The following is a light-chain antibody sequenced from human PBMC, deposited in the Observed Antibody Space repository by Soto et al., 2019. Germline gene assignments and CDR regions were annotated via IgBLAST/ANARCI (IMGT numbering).Light chain of an antibody. J-gene: IGKJ1*01. CDR2: AAP. Sequence: DIQMTQSPSTLSGSVGDRVTITCRASQTISSWLAWYQQKPGKAPKVLIYAAPRLQNGVPSRFSGSGSGTDFTLTINSLQPEDVATYYCQQSYRTPWTFGDGTKVDIK. V-gene: IGKV1-39*01. CDR3: QQSYRTPWT. CDR1: QTISSW.